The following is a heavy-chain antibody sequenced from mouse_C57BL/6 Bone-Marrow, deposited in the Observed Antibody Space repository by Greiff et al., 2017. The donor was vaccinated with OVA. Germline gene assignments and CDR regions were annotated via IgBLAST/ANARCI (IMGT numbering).Heavy chain of an antibody. D-gene: IGHD1-1*01. V-gene: IGHV1-55*01. CDR1: GYTFTSYW. CDR3: ARNLITTVDAMDY. CDR2: IYPGSGST. J-gene: IGHJ4*01. Sequence: VQLQQPGAELVKPGASVKMSCKASGYTFTSYWITWVKQRPGQGLEWIGAIYPGSGSTNYNEKFKSKATLTVDTSSSTAYMQLSSLTSEDSAVYYCARNLITTVDAMDYWGQGTSVTVSS.